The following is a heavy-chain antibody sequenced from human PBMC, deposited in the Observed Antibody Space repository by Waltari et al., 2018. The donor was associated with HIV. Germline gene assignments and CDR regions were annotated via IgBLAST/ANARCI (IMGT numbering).Heavy chain of an antibody. CDR3: ARDNYNGYLDY. CDR1: GFPFSSYG. J-gene: IGHJ4*02. V-gene: IGHV3-33*01. D-gene: IGHD2-8*01. CDR2: IWNDGSKK. Sequence: QVQLVESGGGVVQPGRSLRLSCAASGFPFSSYGLNWVRQAPGKGLEWVANIWNDGSKKYYGDSVKGRFTISRDDSRNTLYLQMDSLRAEDTAVYYCARDNYNGYLDYWGQGSLVTVSS.